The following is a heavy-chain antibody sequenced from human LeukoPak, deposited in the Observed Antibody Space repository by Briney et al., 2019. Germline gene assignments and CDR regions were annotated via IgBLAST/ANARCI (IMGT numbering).Heavy chain of an antibody. J-gene: IGHJ4*02. CDR3: ARDYYDSSGYYPWGY. D-gene: IGHD3-22*01. V-gene: IGHV3-23*01. Sequence: GGSLRLSCAASGFAFSNYGMNWVRQAPGKGLEWVSGITGSGSTTYYADSVKGRFTISRDNSKNTLYLQMNSLRAEDTAVYYCARDYYDSSGYYPWGYWGQGTLVTVSS. CDR2: ITGSGSTT. CDR1: GFAFSNYG.